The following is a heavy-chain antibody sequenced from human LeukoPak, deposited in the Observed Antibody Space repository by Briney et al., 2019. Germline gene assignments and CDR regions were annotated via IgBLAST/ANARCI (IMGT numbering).Heavy chain of an antibody. CDR2: IYHSGST. J-gene: IGHJ5*02. Sequence: GSLRLSCAASGFTFSSYWMSWVRQPPGKGLEWIGEIYHSGSTNYNPSLKSRVTISVDKSKNQFSLKLSSVTAADTAVYYCARGTNWFDPWGQGTLVTVSS. CDR1: GFTFSSYW. CDR3: ARGTNWFDP. V-gene: IGHV4-4*02.